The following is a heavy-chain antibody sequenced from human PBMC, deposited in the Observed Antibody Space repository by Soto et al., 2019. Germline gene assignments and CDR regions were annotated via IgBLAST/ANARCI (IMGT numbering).Heavy chain of an antibody. Sequence: SETLSLTCAVYCGSFSGYYWSWIRQPPGKGLEWIGELTHSGSTNYNPSLKSRVTISVHTSKNQFSLKLSSVTAPDTAVYYCARGCSGGSCYDGDYWGQGTLVTVS. D-gene: IGHD2-15*01. CDR1: CGSFSGYY. J-gene: IGHJ4*02. CDR3: ARGCSGGSCYDGDY. V-gene: IGHV4-34*01. CDR2: LTHSGST.